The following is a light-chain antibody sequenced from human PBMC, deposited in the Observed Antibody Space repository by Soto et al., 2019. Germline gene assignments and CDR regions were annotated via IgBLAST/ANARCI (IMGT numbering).Light chain of an antibody. Sequence: IVMTQSPATLSVSPGDSAPLSCRASQNVRSNLAWYQQQPGQAPTLLIYGASTRATGIPARFSGSGSGTEFTLTISSLQSEDFAVYYCQQYKDWPPWTVGQGTKVDIK. CDR3: QQYKDWPPWT. V-gene: IGKV3-15*01. CDR2: GAS. CDR1: QNVRSN. J-gene: IGKJ1*01.